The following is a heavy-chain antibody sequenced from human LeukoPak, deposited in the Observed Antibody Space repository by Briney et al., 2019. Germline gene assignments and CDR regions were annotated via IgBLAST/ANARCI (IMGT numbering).Heavy chain of an antibody. CDR1: GFTFSSYA. CDR2: VSGSGGST. CDR3: AILSGDYPGT. V-gene: IGHV3-23*01. J-gene: IGHJ5*02. Sequence: GGSLRLSCAASGFTFSSYAMNWVRQAPGKGLEWVSGVSGSGGSTYYADSVKGRFTISRDNSKDTLYLQMSSLRAEDTAVYYCAILSGDYPGTWGQGTLVTVSS. D-gene: IGHD4-17*01.